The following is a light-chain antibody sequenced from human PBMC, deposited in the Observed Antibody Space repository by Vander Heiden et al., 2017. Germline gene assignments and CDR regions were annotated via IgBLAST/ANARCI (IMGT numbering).Light chain of an antibody. CDR3: CSYAGTTTVVV. J-gene: IGLJ3*02. CDR2: EVS. Sequence: QSALTQPASVSGSPGQSITISCTGTSSDVVSYYLGSLYQHHPGKAPQLIIYEVSKRPSGISHRFSGSKSGNTAYLTVSGLQAEDEADYYCCSYAGTTTVVVFGGGTKLTVL. V-gene: IGLV2-23*02. CDR1: SSDVVSYYL.